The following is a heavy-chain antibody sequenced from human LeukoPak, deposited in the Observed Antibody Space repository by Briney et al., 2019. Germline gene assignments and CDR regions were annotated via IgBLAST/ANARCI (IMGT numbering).Heavy chain of an antibody. D-gene: IGHD1-26*01. CDR2: ISGSGGSI. CDR3: AKDQGGSVPPFDY. Sequence: LAGGSLRLSCAACGCTFRSHAMRWVRRAPGKGLEGVSAISGSGGSIYYAHSVKGRFTISRDNSRNTLYLQMNSLRVEDTAVYYCAKDQGGSVPPFDYWGQGTLVTVSS. J-gene: IGHJ4*02. V-gene: IGHV3-23*01. CDR1: GCTFRSHA.